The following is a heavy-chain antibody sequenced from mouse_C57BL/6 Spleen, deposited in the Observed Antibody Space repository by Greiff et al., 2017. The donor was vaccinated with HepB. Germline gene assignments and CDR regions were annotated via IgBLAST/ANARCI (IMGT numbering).Heavy chain of an antibody. J-gene: IGHJ1*03. CDR3: VYGSSHWYFDV. D-gene: IGHD1-1*01. CDR1: GYTFTSYT. V-gene: IGHV1-4*01. CDR2: INPSSGYT. Sequence: VQRVESGAELARPGASVKMSCKASGYTFTSYTMHWVKQRPGQGLEWIGYINPSSGYTKYNQKFKDKATLTADKSSSTAYMQLSSLTSEDSAVYYCVYGSSHWYFDVWGTGTTVTVSS.